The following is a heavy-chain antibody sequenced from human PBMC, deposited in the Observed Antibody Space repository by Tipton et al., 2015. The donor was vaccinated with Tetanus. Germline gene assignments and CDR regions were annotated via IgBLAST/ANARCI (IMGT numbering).Heavy chain of an antibody. CDR1: GGSVRSGDYS. D-gene: IGHD2-21*02. J-gene: IGHJ4*02. CDR3: TRDAGDSGH. V-gene: IGHV4-61*08. CDR2: VSYSGRT. Sequence: TLSLTCTVSGGSVRSGDYSWNWIRQPPGKGLEWLAYVSYSGRTNSNYSLKSRITISQDTSKNQFSLNLTSVTAADTAVYYCTRDAGDSGHWGQGTLVTVS.